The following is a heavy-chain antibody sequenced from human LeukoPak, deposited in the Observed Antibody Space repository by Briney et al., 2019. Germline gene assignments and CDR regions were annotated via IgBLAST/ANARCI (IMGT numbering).Heavy chain of an antibody. CDR3: ARALAAGTDYYYYMDV. J-gene: IGHJ6*03. CDR1: GSTFRSYD. CDR2: MNPNSGNT. D-gene: IGHD6-13*01. V-gene: IGHV1-8*02. Sequence: ASVKVSCKASGSTFRSYDINWVRQATGQGLEWMGWMNPNSGNTGYAQKFQGRVTMTRNTSISTAYMELSSLRSEDTAVYYCARALAAGTDYYYYMDVWGKGTTVTVSS.